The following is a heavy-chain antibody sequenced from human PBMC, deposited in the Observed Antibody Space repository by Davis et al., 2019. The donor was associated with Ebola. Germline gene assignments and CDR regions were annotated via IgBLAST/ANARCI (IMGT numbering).Heavy chain of an antibody. V-gene: IGHV3-7*03. CDR2: IKQDGSGE. D-gene: IGHD3-3*01. Sequence: GSLRLSCAASGFTFSSYWMSWVRQAPGKGLEWVANIKQDGSGEYYLDSVRGRFTISRDNARNSLYLQMNSLRAEDTAVYYCARDLRLGITIFGAEGGQGTLVTVSS. CDR1: GFTFSSYW. CDR3: ARDLRLGITIFGAE. J-gene: IGHJ4*02.